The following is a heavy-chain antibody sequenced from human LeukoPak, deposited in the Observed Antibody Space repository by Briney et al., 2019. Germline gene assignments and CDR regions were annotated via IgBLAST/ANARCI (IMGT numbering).Heavy chain of an antibody. Sequence: ASVKVSCKASGYTFTSYDINWVRQAPGQGLEWMGWMNPNSGNTGYAHKFQGRVTMTRNTSISTAYMELSSLRSEDTAVYYCARAANTYDFWSGSWFDPWGQGTLVTVSS. V-gene: IGHV1-8*01. J-gene: IGHJ5*02. CDR2: MNPNSGNT. CDR1: GYTFTSYD. CDR3: ARAANTYDFWSGSWFDP. D-gene: IGHD3-3*01.